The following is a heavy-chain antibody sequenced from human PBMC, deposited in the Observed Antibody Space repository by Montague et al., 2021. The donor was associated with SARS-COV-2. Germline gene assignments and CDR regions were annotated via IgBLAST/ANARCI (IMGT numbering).Heavy chain of an antibody. CDR3: TRDKTLLWFGELYWYFDL. J-gene: IGHJ2*01. CDR2: IRSTVYGGTT. CDR1: GFTFGDYS. D-gene: IGHD3-10*01. Sequence: SLSLSCASSGFTFGDYSMSWVRQAPGKGLEWVSFIRSTVYGGTTEYAAXVKGRFTISRDDSKSIAYLQMNSLKTEDTAVYYCTRDKTLLWFGELYWYFDLWGRGTLVTVSS. V-gene: IGHV3-49*04.